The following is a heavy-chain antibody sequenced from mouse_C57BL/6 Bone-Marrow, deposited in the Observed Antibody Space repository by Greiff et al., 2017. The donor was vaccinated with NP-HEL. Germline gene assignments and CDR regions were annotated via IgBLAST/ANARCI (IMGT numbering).Heavy chain of an antibody. V-gene: IGHV1-50*01. Sequence: QVQLQQPGAELVKPGASVKLSCKASGYTFTTYWMQWVKQRPGQGLEWIGEIDPSDSYTNYNQKFKGKATLTVDTSSSTAYMQLSSLTSEDSAVYYCEREACYGRSYECDFWGRGTLVTVSA. CDR2: IDPSDSYT. CDR1: GYTFTTYW. CDR3: EREACYGRSYECDF. J-gene: IGHJ3*01. D-gene: IGHD1-1*01.